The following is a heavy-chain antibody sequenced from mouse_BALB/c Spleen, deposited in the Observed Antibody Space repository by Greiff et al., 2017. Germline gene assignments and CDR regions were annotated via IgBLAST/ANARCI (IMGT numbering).Heavy chain of an antibody. V-gene: IGHV1-69*02. CDR3: TREYGNYLDY. D-gene: IGHD2-10*02. Sequence: VQLQQPGAELVRPGASVKLSCKASGYTFTSYWINWVKQRPGQGLEWIGNIYPSDSYTNYNQKFKDKATLTVDKSSSTAYMQLSSPTSEDSAVYYCTREYGNYLDYWGQGTTLTVSS. J-gene: IGHJ2*01. CDR1: GYTFTSYW. CDR2: IYPSDSYT.